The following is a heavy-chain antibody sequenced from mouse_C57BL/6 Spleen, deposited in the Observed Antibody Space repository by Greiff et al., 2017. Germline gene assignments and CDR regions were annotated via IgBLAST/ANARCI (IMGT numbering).Heavy chain of an antibody. CDR2: IYTGDGDT. V-gene: IGHV1-82*01. J-gene: IGHJ4*01. D-gene: IGHD2-1*01. CDR3: ARWEDGNYFDYAMDY. CDR1: GYAFSSSW. Sequence: QVQLQQSGPELVKPGASVKISCKASGYAFSSSWMNWVKQRPGKGLEWIGRIYTGDGDTNYNGKFKGKATLTADKSTSAAYMQLSSLTSEDSAFYFCARWEDGNYFDYAMDYWGQGASVTVSS.